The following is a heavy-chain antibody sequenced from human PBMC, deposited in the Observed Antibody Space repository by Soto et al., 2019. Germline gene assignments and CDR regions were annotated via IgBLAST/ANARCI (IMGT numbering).Heavy chain of an antibody. Sequence: ASVKVSCKASGGTFSSYAISWVRQAPGQGLEWMGGIIPIFGTANYAQKFQGRVTITADESTSTAYMELSSLRSEDTAVYYCARADCSGGSCYFDYWGQGTLVTVSS. J-gene: IGHJ4*02. D-gene: IGHD2-15*01. CDR3: ARADCSGGSCYFDY. CDR1: GGTFSSYA. V-gene: IGHV1-69*13. CDR2: IIPIFGTA.